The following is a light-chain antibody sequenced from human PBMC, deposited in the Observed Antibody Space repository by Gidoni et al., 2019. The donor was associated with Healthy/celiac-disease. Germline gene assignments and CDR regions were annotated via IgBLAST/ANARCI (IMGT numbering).Light chain of an antibody. CDR3: QQYGSSPPLT. CDR1: QSVSSSY. CDR2: GAS. V-gene: IGKV3-20*01. J-gene: IGKJ4*01. Sequence: TQSPGTLSLSPGERATLSCRASQSVSSSYLAWYQQKPGQAPRLLIYGASSRATGIPDRFSGSGSGTDFTLTISRLEPEDFAVYYCQQYGSSPPLTFGGGTKVEIK.